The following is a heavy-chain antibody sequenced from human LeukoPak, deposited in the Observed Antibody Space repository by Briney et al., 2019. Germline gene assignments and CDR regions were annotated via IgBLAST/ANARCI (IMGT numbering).Heavy chain of an antibody. Sequence: GGSLRLSCAASGFTFSSYEMNWVRQAPGKGLEWDSYISSSGSTIYYADSVKGRFTISRDNAKNSLYLQMNSLRAEDTAVYYCAKLLRIVVVVAATVDYWGQGTLVTVSS. CDR2: ISSSGSTI. J-gene: IGHJ4*02. CDR3: AKLLRIVVVVAATVDY. D-gene: IGHD2-15*01. V-gene: IGHV3-48*03. CDR1: GFTFSSYE.